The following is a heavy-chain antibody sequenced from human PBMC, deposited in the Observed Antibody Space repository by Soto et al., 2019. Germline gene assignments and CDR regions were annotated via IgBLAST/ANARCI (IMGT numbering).Heavy chain of an antibody. CDR2: INHSGST. Sequence: QVQLQQWGAGLLKPSETLSLTCAVYGGSFSGYYWSWIRQPPGKGLEWIGEINHSGSTNYNPSLXGXAXIXXDTSKNQFSLRLSSVTAADTAVYYCARGWGRIFDYWGQGTLVTVSS. CDR1: GGSFSGYY. J-gene: IGHJ4*02. V-gene: IGHV4-34*01. CDR3: ARGWGRIFDY. D-gene: IGHD7-27*01.